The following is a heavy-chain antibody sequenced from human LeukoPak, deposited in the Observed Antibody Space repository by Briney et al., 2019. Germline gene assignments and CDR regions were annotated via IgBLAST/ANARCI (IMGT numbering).Heavy chain of an antibody. D-gene: IGHD5-12*01. V-gene: IGHV3-23*01. Sequence: GSLRLSCAASGFTFTNYAMNWVRQAPGRGLEWVSGISHSGDKTYYADSVKGRFTISRDNSKNTLYLQMNSLRAEDTALYYCAKTYSGYDGADYWGQGTLVTVSS. CDR3: AKTYSGYDGADY. CDR2: ISHSGDKT. J-gene: IGHJ4*02. CDR1: GFTFTNYA.